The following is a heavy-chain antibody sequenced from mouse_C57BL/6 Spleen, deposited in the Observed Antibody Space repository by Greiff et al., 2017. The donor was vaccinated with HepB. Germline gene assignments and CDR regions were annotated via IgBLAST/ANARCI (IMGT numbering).Heavy chain of an antibody. V-gene: IGHV5-17*01. CDR1: GFTFSDYG. CDR3: ARGVRGGDYFDY. J-gene: IGHJ2*01. D-gene: IGHD1-1*02. CDR2: ISSGSSTI. Sequence: EVKLMESGGGLVKPGGSLKLSCAASGFTFSDYGMHWVRQAPEKGLEWVAYISSGSSTIYYADKVKGRFTISRDNAKNTLFLQMTRLRSEDTAMYYCARGVRGGDYFDYWGQGTTLTVSS.